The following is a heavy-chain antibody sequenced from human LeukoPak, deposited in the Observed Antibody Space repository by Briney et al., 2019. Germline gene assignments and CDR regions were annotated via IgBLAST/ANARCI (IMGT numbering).Heavy chain of an antibody. CDR2: IYYSGSI. Sequence: AETLSLTCTVSGGSISSYYWSWIRQPPGKGLEWIGDIYYSGSINYNPSLKGRVAISVDMSKNPFSLRLTSVTAADTAVYYCARVGGYSSNWYPLNVWGKGTTVTISS. J-gene: IGHJ6*04. CDR1: GGSISSYY. CDR3: ARVGGYSSNWYPLNV. D-gene: IGHD6-13*01. V-gene: IGHV4-59*01.